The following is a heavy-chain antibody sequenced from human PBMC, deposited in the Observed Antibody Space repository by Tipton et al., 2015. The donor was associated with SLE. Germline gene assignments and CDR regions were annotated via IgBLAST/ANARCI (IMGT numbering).Heavy chain of an antibody. CDR2: IKQDGSEK. D-gene: IGHD1-26*01. J-gene: IGHJ4*02. V-gene: IGHV3-7*01. CDR1: GFTFSSYW. Sequence: GSLRLSCADSGFTFSSYWMSWVRQAPGKGLEWVANIKQDGSEKYYVDSVKGRFTISRDNAKNSLYLQMNSLRAEDTAVYYCARTRYSGNYYYFDYWGQGTLVTVSS. CDR3: ARTRYSGNYYYFDY.